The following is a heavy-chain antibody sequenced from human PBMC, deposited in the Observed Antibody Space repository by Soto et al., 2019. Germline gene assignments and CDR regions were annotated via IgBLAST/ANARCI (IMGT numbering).Heavy chain of an antibody. Sequence: EVQLVESGGGLVQPGRSLRLSCAASGFTFDDYAMHWVRQAPGKGLEWVSGISWNSGSIGYADSVKGRFTISRDNAKNSLYLQMNSLRAEDTALYYCAKDIIPYYYYGMDVWGQGTTVTVSS. J-gene: IGHJ6*02. CDR3: AKDIIPYYYYGMDV. V-gene: IGHV3-9*01. CDR2: ISWNSGSI. D-gene: IGHD2-21*01. CDR1: GFTFDDYA.